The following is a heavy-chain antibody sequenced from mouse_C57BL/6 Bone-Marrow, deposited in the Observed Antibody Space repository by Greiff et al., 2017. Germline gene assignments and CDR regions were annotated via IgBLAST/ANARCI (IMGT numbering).Heavy chain of an antibody. CDR1: GFTFSSYG. D-gene: IGHD2-3*01. Sequence: EVMLVESGGDLVKPGGSLKLSCAASGFTFSSYGMSWVRQTPDKRLEWVATISSGGSYTYYPDSVKGRFTISRDNAKNTLYLQMSSLKSEDTAMYYCARHDGYSWFAYWGQGTLVTVSA. CDR2: ISSGGSYT. CDR3: ARHDGYSWFAY. V-gene: IGHV5-6*01. J-gene: IGHJ3*01.